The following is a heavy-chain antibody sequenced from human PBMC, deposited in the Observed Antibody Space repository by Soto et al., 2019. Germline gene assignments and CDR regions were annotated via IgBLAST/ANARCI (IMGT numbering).Heavy chain of an antibody. V-gene: IGHV3-23*01. Sequence: EVQVLESGGGLVQPGGSLRLSCEVSGFTFNSYAMTWVRQAPGKGLEWVSTITSSGDRTDYANSVKGRFTISRDSSQNKAFLQMTSLRADDTAVYYCAKVGGGSKAWFDYWGQGTLVTVSS. D-gene: IGHD6-25*01. CDR3: AKVGGGSKAWFDY. CDR2: ITSSGDRT. CDR1: GFTFNSYA. J-gene: IGHJ4*02.